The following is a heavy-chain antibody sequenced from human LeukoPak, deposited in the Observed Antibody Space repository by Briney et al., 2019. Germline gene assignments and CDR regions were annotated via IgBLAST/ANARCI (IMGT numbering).Heavy chain of an antibody. D-gene: IGHD3-22*01. V-gene: IGHV4-59*01. CDR2: IYYSGST. J-gene: IGHJ3*02. CDR1: GGSISSYY. Sequence: SETLSLTCSVSGGSISSYYWSWIRQPPGKGLEWIGYIYYSGSTNYNPSLKSRVTISVDTSKNQFSLKLSSVTAADTAVYYCARGDSSADAFDIWGQGTMATVSS. CDR3: ARGDSSADAFDI.